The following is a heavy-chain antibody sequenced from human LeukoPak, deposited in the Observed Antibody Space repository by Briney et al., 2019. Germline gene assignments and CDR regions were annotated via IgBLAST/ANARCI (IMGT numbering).Heavy chain of an antibody. CDR3: ARVXRYRWLQWFDP. CDR1: GGTFSSYA. Sequence: SVKVSCKASGGTFSSYAISWVRQAPGQGLEWMGGIIPIFGTANYAQKFQGRATITADESTSTAYMELSSLRSEDTAVYYCARVXRYRWLQWFDPWGQGTLVTVSS. D-gene: IGHD5-24*01. V-gene: IGHV1-69*13. J-gene: IGHJ5*02. CDR2: IIPIFGTA.